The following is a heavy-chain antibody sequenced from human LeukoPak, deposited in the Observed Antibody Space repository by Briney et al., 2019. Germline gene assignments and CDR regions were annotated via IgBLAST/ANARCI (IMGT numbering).Heavy chain of an antibody. J-gene: IGHJ4*02. V-gene: IGHV4-34*01. CDR2: INHSGST. D-gene: IGHD4-17*01. CDR1: GGSFSGYY. Sequence: SSETLSLTCAVYGGSFSGYYWSWIRQPPGKGLEWIGEINHSGSTNYNPSLKSRVTISVDTSKNQFSLKLSSVTAADTAVYYCARGRYGDPQDYWGQGTLVTVSS. CDR3: ARGRYGDPQDY.